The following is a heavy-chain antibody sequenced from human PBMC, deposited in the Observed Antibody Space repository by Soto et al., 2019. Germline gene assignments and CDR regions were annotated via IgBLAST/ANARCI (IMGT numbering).Heavy chain of an antibody. J-gene: IGHJ4*02. CDR2: ISADGAGT. CDR1: GFTFNTYA. CDR3: ARISSSSCTDY. D-gene: IGHD6-13*01. Sequence: GSVRLSCAASGFTFNTYAMNWVRQAPGKGLEWVSAISADGAGTYYADSVKGRFTISRDNSKNTLSLQMNSLRAEDTAIFYCARISSSSCTDYWGQGTLVTVSS. V-gene: IGHV3-23*01.